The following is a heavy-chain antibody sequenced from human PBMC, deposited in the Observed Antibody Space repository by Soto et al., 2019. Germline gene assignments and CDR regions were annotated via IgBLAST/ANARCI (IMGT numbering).Heavy chain of an antibody. Sequence: SETLSLTCAVYGGSFSGYYWSWIRQPPGKGLEWIGEINHSGSTNYNPSLKSRVTISVDTSKNQLSLKLSSVTAADTAVYYCARAKGPMVRGVSRYMDFWGKGTTVTVSS. J-gene: IGHJ6*03. CDR2: INHSGST. CDR1: GGSFSGYY. CDR3: ARAKGPMVRGVSRYMDF. D-gene: IGHD3-10*01. V-gene: IGHV4-34*01.